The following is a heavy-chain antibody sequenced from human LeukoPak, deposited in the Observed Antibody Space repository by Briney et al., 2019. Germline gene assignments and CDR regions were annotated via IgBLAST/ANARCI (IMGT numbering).Heavy chain of an antibody. CDR2: MNPNSGNT. D-gene: IGHD6-13*01. CDR3: ARTPTRTKYSSSWRNFDY. J-gene: IGHJ4*02. V-gene: IGHV1-8*01. CDR1: GYTFTSYD. Sequence: GASVKVSCKASGYTFTSYDINWVRQATGQGLEWMGWMNPNSGNTGYAQKFQGRVTMTRNTSISTAYMELSSLRSEDTAVYYCARTPTRTKYSSSWRNFDYWGQGTLVTVPS.